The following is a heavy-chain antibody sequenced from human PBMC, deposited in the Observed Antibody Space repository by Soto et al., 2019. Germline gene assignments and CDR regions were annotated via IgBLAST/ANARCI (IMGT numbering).Heavy chain of an antibody. CDR2: LSGSGGST. CDR1: GFTFSSYA. Sequence: PGGSLRLSCAASGFTFSSYAMSWVRQAPGKGLEWVSALSGSGGSTYYADSVKGRFTISRDNLKNTLYLQMNSLRAEDTSVYYCAKEVPFSCVVVVAECPWFDPWGQGTLVTVSS. CDR3: AKEVPFSCVVVVAECPWFDP. J-gene: IGHJ5*02. D-gene: IGHD2-15*01. V-gene: IGHV3-23*01.